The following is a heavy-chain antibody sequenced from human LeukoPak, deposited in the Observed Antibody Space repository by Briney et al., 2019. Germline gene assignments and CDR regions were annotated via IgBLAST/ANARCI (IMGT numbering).Heavy chain of an antibody. CDR2: ISGSGGST. CDR1: GFTFSNYA. V-gene: IGHV3-23*01. Sequence: GGSLRLSCAASGFTFSNYAMSWVRQAPGKGLEWVSAISGSGGSTYYADSVKGRFTISRDNSKNTLYLQMNSLGAEDTAVYYCAKDVGYYPLLYFGYWGQGTLVTVSS. J-gene: IGHJ4*02. CDR3: AKDVGYYPLLYFGY. D-gene: IGHD1-26*01.